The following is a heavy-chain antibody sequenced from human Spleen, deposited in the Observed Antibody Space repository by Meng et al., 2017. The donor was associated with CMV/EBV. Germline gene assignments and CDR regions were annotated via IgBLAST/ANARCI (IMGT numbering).Heavy chain of an antibody. J-gene: IGHJ4*02. CDR2: ISGRGGST. CDR3: AKVGLPLVPTYHFDS. D-gene: IGHD3-9*01. CDR1: EFTFIRYT. Sequence: GGSLRLSCTASEFTFIRYTMTWVRQAPGKGLEWVSGISGRGGSTYYGDSVRGRFTISRDNSKKTVYLQMNSLRAEDTAVYYCAKVGLPLVPTYHFDSWGQGTLVTVSS. V-gene: IGHV3-23*01.